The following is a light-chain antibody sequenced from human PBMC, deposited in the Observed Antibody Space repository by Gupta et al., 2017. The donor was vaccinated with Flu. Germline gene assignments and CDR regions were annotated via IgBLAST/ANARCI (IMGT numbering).Light chain of an antibody. CDR2: DAS. CDR1: QNVAES. CDR3: LQRTSWPRFA. Sequence: ESATLSCRTGQNVAESLAWYQQKPGQAPRLLIYDASKRAAGIPDRFSASGSGTDFALTITKLEPADFAVYYCLQRTSWPRFAFGPGTKV. J-gene: IGKJ3*01. V-gene: IGKV3-11*01.